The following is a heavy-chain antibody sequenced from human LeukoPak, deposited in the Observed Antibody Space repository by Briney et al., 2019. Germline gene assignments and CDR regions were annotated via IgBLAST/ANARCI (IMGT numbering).Heavy chain of an antibody. CDR3: ARGERAAASFMAR. CDR2: IRYDGSNK. V-gene: IGHV3-30*02. CDR1: GFTFSSYG. J-gene: IGHJ4*02. D-gene: IGHD6-13*01. Sequence: GGSLRLSCAASGFTFSSYGMHWVRQAPGKGLEWVALIRYDGSNKYYADSVKGRFTISRDNSKNTLYLQMNSLRAEDTAVYYCARGERAAASFMARWGQGTLVTVSS.